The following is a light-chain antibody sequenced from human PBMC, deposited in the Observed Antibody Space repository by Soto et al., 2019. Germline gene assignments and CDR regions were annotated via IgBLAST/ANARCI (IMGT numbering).Light chain of an antibody. CDR1: NSNIETNH. CDR2: TYN. Sequence: QSALTQPPSASATPGQRVTISCSGSNSNIETNHVYWYQQFPGTAPKLLIYTYNQRPSGVPDRFSGSKSGTSASLAISGLRSEDEATYYCAAWDDRLSGVFFGGGTKVTVL. CDR3: AAWDDRLSGVF. V-gene: IGLV1-47*02. J-gene: IGLJ2*01.